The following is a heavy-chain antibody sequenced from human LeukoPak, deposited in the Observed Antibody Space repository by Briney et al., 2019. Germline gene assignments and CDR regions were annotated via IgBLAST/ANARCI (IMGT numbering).Heavy chain of an antibody. CDR3: ARLYGDYTFPGFRYYYGMDV. V-gene: IGHV4-30-2*01. CDR2: IYHSGST. CDR1: GGSISSGGYY. J-gene: IGHJ6*02. D-gene: IGHD4-17*01. Sequence: SQTLSLTCTVSGGSISSGGYYWSWIRQPPGKGLEWIGYIYHSGSTYYNPSLKSRVTISVDRSKNQFSLKLSSVTAADTAVYYCARLYGDYTFPGFRYYYGMDVWGQGITVTVSS.